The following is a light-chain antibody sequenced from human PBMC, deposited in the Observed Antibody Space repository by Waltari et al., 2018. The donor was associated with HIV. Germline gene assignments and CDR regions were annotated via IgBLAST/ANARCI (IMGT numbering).Light chain of an antibody. CDR2: GVS. Sequence: EIVMTQSPATLSVSPGERATLSCRASQSFSSDLAWYQHKPGQAPRLLIYGVSTRATGIPARFSGSGSGTEFTLTISRLEAEDSAIYYCQQYESSPYAFGQGTKLGI. CDR3: QQYESSPYA. V-gene: IGKV3-15*01. J-gene: IGKJ2*01. CDR1: QSFSSD.